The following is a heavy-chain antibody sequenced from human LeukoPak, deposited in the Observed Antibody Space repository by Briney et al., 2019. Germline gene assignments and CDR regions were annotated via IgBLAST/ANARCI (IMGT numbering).Heavy chain of an antibody. D-gene: IGHD3-16*02. CDR2: IYYSGTT. CDR1: GGSVNSSY. J-gene: IGHJ5*02. Sequence: SETLSLTCFVSGGSVNSSYWNWIRQTPAKVLEWIAYIYYSGTTNYNPSFKRRVTMSVNTSKNQFSLKLSSVTAADTAVYYCARFIDEIDNWFDPWGQGTLVTVSS. V-gene: IGHV4-59*02. CDR3: ARFIDEIDNWFDP.